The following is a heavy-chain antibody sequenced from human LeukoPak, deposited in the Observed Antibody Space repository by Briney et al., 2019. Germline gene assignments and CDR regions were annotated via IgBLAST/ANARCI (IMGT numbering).Heavy chain of an antibody. CDR1: GYSFASYW. CDR3: ARRYSGYEYFEY. Sequence: GESLKISCKGSGYSFASYWIGWVRQMPGKGLEWMGIIYPSDSDTRYSPSFQGQVTISADKSINTAYLHWSSLKASDTAMYYCARRYSGYEYFEYWGQGTLVTVSS. CDR2: IYPSDSDT. D-gene: IGHD5-12*01. V-gene: IGHV5-51*01. J-gene: IGHJ4*02.